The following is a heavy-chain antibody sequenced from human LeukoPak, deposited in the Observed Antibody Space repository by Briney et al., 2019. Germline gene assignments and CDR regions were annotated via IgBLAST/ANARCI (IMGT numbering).Heavy chain of an antibody. Sequence: ASVKVSCKASGYTFTSYGISWVRQAPGQGLEXXXXXSAYNGNTNYAQKLQGRVTMTTDTSTSTAYMELRSLRSDDTAVYYCARVLRAQLLGNWFDPWGQGTLVTVSS. CDR3: ARVLRAQLLGNWFDP. CDR1: GYTFTSYG. CDR2: XSAYNGNT. J-gene: IGHJ5*02. D-gene: IGHD2-2*01. V-gene: IGHV1-18*01.